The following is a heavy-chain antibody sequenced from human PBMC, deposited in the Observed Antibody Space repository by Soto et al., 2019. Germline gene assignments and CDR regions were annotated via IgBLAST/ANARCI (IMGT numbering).Heavy chain of an antibody. J-gene: IGHJ6*02. V-gene: IGHV5-51*01. CDR1: GYSFTSYW. Sequence: GESLKISCKGSGYSFTSYWIGWVRQMPGKGLEWMGIIYPGDSDTRYSPSFQGQVTISADKSISTAYLQWSSLKASDTAMYYCARREHYYDSSGYYYYYYGMDVWGQGTTVTVSS. CDR2: IYPGDSDT. D-gene: IGHD3-22*01. CDR3: ARREHYYDSSGYYYYYYGMDV.